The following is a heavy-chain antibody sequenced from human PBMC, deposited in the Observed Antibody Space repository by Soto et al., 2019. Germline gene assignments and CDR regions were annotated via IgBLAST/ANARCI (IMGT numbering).Heavy chain of an antibody. D-gene: IGHD2-15*01. V-gene: IGHV4-31*03. CDR1: GGSISSGGYY. CDR3: ARVHCSGGSCYRGFDY. J-gene: IGHJ4*02. CDR2: IYYSGST. Sequence: QVQLQESGPGLVKPSQTLSLTCTVSGGSISSGGYYWSWIRQHPGKGLEWIGYIYYSGSTYYNPSLKSRVTTSVDTSKTQFALKLRSVAAADTAVYYCARVHCSGGSCYRGFDYWGQGTLVTVSS.